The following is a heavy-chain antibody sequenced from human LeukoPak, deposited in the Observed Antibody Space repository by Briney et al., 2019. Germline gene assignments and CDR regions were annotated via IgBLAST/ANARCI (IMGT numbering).Heavy chain of an antibody. CDR3: ARHWYCSGGSCYDCFDP. CDR1: GYTFTSYG. D-gene: IGHD2-15*01. J-gene: IGHJ5*02. Sequence: ASVKVSCKASGYTFTSYGVSWVRQAPGQGLEWMGWISTYNGETNYAQKLQGRVTMTTDTSTSTAYMELGSLRSDDTAVYYCARHWYCSGGSCYDCFDPWGQGTLVTASS. CDR2: ISTYNGET. V-gene: IGHV1-18*01.